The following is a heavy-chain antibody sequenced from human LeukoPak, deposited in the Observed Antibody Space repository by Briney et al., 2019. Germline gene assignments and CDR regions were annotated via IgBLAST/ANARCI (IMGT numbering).Heavy chain of an antibody. CDR2: ISYDGSNK. Sequence: PGGSLRLSCAASGFTFSSYGMHWVRQAPGKGLEWVAVISYDGSNKYYADSVKGRFTISRDNSKNTLYLQMNSLRAEDTAVYYCARDLAFNYFGYWGQGTLVTVSS. J-gene: IGHJ4*02. CDR3: ARDLAFNYFGY. CDR1: GFTFSSYG. V-gene: IGHV3-30*03.